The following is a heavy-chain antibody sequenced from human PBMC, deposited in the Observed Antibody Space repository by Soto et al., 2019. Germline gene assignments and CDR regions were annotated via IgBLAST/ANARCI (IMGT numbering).Heavy chain of an antibody. Sequence: QITLNESGPTLVKPTQTLTLTCTFSGFSLGTYGVGVGWIRQPPGNALEWLALIYWDDDKRYSPSLKSRLTITKDTSKRQVFLTLTNMDPVDTATYYCAHRGGGIVDWYFDLWGRGTPVIVSS. CDR3: AHRGGGIVDWYFDL. D-gene: IGHD1-26*01. CDR2: IYWDDDK. CDR1: GFSLGTYGVG. J-gene: IGHJ2*01. V-gene: IGHV2-5*02.